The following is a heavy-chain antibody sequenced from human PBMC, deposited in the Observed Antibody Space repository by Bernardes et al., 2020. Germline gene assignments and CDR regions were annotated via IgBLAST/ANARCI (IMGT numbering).Heavy chain of an antibody. CDR3: ARGKYQLLSHDY. CDR1: GGSVSSGSYY. CDR2: IYYSGST. Sequence: TLSLTCTVSGGSVSSGSYYWSWIRQPPGQGLEWIGYIYYSGSTNYNPSLKSRVTISVDTSKNQFSLKLSSVTAADTAVYYCARGKYQLLSHDYWGQGTLVTVSS. J-gene: IGHJ4*02. D-gene: IGHD2-2*01. V-gene: IGHV4-61*01.